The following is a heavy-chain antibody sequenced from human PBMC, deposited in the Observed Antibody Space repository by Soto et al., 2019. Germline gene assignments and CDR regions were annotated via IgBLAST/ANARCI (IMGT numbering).Heavy chain of an antibody. D-gene: IGHD3-10*01. CDR3: ATSYGSGYRAFDY. CDR1: GDTFSFYT. Sequence: QVQLVQYGTEVKKPGSSVKVSCKASGDTFSFYTINWVRQAPGLGLEWVGRINPIVSMSNYAQKFQGRVSMTAYKSTSTSYMELRSLRSDDTAMYVCATSYGSGYRAFDYWGQGALVIVSS. CDR2: INPIVSMS. V-gene: IGHV1-69*02. J-gene: IGHJ4*02.